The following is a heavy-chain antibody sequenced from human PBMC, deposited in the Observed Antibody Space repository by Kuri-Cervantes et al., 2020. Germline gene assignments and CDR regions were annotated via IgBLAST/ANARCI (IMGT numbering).Heavy chain of an antibody. J-gene: IGHJ5*02. CDR2: INHSGST. CDR3: ARGPSRGWFDP. Sequence: GSLRLSCAVYGGSFSGYYWSWIRQPPGKGLEWIGEINHSGSTNYNPSLKSRVTISVDKSKNQFSLKLSSVTAADTAVYYCARGPSRGWFDPWGQGTLVTVSS. D-gene: IGHD3-10*01. CDR1: GGSFSGYY. V-gene: IGHV4-34*01.